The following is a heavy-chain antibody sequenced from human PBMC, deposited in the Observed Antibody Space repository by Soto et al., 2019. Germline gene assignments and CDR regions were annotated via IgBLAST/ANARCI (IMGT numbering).Heavy chain of an antibody. D-gene: IGHD4-17*01. CDR1: GFTFSYYY. CDR2: IKHDGSEQ. Sequence: QLLESGGGLVQPGGSLRLSCAASGFTFSYYYMTWVRQAPGKGLEWVANIKHDGSEQYYVDSVKGRFTISRDNARNSLYLQMNSLRAEDTAVYFCARWTRATETTKMCDYWGQGTLVTVSS. J-gene: IGHJ4*02. CDR3: ARWTRATETTKMCDY. V-gene: IGHV3-7*01.